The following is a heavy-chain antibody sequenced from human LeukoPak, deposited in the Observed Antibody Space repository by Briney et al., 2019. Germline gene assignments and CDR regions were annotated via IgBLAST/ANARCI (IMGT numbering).Heavy chain of an antibody. CDR1: GFTFSSYA. V-gene: IGHV3-23*01. CDR2: ISGSGGST. J-gene: IGHJ3*02. Sequence: GGSLRPSCAASGFTFSSYAMSWVRQAPGKGLEWVSAISGSGGSTYYADSVKGRFTISRDNSKNTLYLQMNSLRAEDTAVYYCARGTHYNNSSGYWDDGGDAFDIWGQGTMVTVSS. CDR3: ARGTHYNNSSGYWDDGGDAFDI. D-gene: IGHD3-22*01.